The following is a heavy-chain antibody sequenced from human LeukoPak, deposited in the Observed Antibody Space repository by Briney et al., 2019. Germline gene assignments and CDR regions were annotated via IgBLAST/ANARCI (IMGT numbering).Heavy chain of an antibody. CDR1: GFTFSSYA. V-gene: IGHV3-23*01. CDR3: AKGGVFAPAAPFDY. CDR2: ISGSGGST. D-gene: IGHD2-2*01. Sequence: GGSLRLSCAASGFTFSSYAMSWVRQAPGKGLEWVSAISGSGGSTYYADSVKGRFTISRDNSKNTLYLQMNSLRAEDTAVYYCAKGGVFAPAAPFDYWGREPWSPSPQ. J-gene: IGHJ4*02.